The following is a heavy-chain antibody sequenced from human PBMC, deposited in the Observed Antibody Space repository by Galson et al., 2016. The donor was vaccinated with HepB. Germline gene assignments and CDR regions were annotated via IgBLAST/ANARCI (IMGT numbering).Heavy chain of an antibody. D-gene: IGHD1-1*01. Sequence: SLRLSCAATGFTFSSHAMHWVRVAPNKGLEWVAVISNDGRKQYYADSVRGRFLVSRDNSKNTLHLQMNSLRAEDTAIYFCAKDLRVLNFNLLDHWGQGILVTVSS. CDR2: ISNDGRKQ. CDR3: AKDLRVLNFNLLDH. J-gene: IGHJ4*02. V-gene: IGHV3-30*18. CDR1: GFTFSSHA.